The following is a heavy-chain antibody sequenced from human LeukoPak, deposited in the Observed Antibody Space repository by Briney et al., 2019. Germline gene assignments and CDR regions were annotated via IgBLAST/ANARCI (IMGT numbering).Heavy chain of an antibody. CDR3: ARHLLWFGELSGGFDY. CDR2: IYYSGSI. Sequence: SETLSLTCAASGYSISSSNWWGWIRQPPGKGLEWIGYIYYSGSIYYNPSLKSRVTISVDTSKNQFSLKLSSVTAADTAVYYCARHLLWFGELSGGFDYWGQGTLVTVSS. J-gene: IGHJ4*02. CDR1: GYSISSSNW. V-gene: IGHV4-28*05. D-gene: IGHD3-10*01.